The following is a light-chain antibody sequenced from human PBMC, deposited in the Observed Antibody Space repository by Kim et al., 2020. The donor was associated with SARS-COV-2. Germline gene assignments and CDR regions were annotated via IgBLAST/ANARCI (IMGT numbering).Light chain of an antibody. V-gene: IGKV3-11*01. Sequence: EIVLTQSPATLSLSPGERVSLSCRASQSVGTSLVWYQHKVGQAPRLLIYDATKRATDIPAKFSGSGSGTDFTLTISSLESEDFAVYFCHQRSDWPLTFGRGTKVDIK. CDR2: DAT. CDR3: HQRSDWPLT. J-gene: IGKJ4*01. CDR1: QSVGTS.